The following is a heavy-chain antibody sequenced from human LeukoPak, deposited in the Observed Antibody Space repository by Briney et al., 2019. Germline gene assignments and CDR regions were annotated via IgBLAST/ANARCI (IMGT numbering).Heavy chain of an antibody. CDR3: ARVGYSSSGNYYNDRGAFDY. Sequence: TSSETLSLTCTVSGGSISSYYWSWIRQPPGKGLEWIGYIYYSGSTNYNPSLKGRVTISVDTSKNQLSLKLSSVTAADTAVYYCARVGYSSSGNYYNDRGAFDYWGQGTLVTVSS. J-gene: IGHJ4*02. D-gene: IGHD3-10*01. CDR2: IYYSGST. CDR1: GGSISSYY. V-gene: IGHV4-59*01.